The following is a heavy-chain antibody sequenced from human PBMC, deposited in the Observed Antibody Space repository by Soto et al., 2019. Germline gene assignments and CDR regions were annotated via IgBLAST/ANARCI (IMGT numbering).Heavy chain of an antibody. V-gene: IGHV3-23*01. D-gene: IGHD3-9*01. CDR2: ISGSGGST. CDR3: AKLSLRYFARSYFDY. CDR1: GFTFSSYA. Sequence: WGSLRLSCAASGFTFSSYAMSWVRQAPWKGLEWVSAISGSGGSTYYADSVKGRFTISRDNSKNTLYLQMNSLRAEDTAVYYCAKLSLRYFARSYFDYWGQGTLVTVSS. J-gene: IGHJ4*02.